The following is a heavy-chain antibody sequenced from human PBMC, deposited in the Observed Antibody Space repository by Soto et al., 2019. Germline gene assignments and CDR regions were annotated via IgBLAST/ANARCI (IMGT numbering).Heavy chain of an antibody. J-gene: IGHJ5*02. Sequence: SVKVSCKASGGTFSSYAISWVRQAPGQGLEWMGGIIPIFGTANYAQKFQGRVTITADESTSTAYMELSSLRSEDTAVYYCARDREYYVFWSGNCFAPWGKGTLVTFSS. CDR1: GGTFSSYA. CDR3: ARDREYYVFWSGNCFAP. D-gene: IGHD3-3*01. V-gene: IGHV1-69*13. CDR2: IIPIFGTA.